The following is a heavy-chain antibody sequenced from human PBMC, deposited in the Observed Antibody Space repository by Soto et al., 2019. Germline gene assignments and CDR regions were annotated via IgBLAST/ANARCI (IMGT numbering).Heavy chain of an antibody. CDR1: GGTFSSSG. J-gene: IGHJ6*02. D-gene: IGHD2-21*02. CDR3: ARSPQPRGTADPYAADV. CDR2: IVPSLATT. V-gene: IGHV1-69*09. Sequence: QVQLVQSGTEVKKPGSSVKVSCKVSGGTFSSSGFSWVRQAPGQGLEWMGMIVPSLATTKYAQKLQARVTSTADQFPSTAYMELRSLRPEGKAVYYCARSPQPRGTADPYAADVWGSGTRVIFPS.